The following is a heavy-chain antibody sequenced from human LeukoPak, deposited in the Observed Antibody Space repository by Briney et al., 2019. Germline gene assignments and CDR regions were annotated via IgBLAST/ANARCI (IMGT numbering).Heavy chain of an antibody. CDR2: ISGSGGGT. D-gene: IGHD2-15*01. CDR3: AKGGSGGTNYYYYMDV. CDR1: GFTFSSYA. J-gene: IGHJ6*03. Sequence: GGSLRLSCAASGFTFSSYAMSWVRQAPGKGLEWVSAISGSGGGTYYADSVKGRFTISRDNSKNTLYLQMNSLRAEDTAVYYCAKGGSGGTNYYYYMDVWGKGTTVTVSS. V-gene: IGHV3-23*01.